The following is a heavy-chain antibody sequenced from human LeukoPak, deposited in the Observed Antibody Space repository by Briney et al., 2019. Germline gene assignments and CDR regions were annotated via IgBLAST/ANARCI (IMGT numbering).Heavy chain of an antibody. CDR1: GGSISSSSYY. Sequence: SETLSLTCTVSGGSISSSSYYWGWIRQPPGKGLEWIGSIYYSGSTYYNPSLKSRVTISVDTSKNQFSLKLSSVTAADTAVYYCARGIVVVPAALDYYYYYYMDVWGKGTTVTISS. CDR3: ARGIVVVPAALDYYYYYYMDV. CDR2: IYYSGST. V-gene: IGHV4-39*07. J-gene: IGHJ6*03. D-gene: IGHD2-2*01.